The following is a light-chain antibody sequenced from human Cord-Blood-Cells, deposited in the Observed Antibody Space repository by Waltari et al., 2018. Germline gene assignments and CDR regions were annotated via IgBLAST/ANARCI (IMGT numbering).Light chain of an antibody. Sequence: DIVMTQYPDSLAVSLGERATINCKSSQSVLYSSNDKNYFAWYQQKPGQPPKLLIYWASTRESGVPDRVSGSGSGTDFTLTVSSLQAEDVAVYYCQQDYSTPHTFGQGTKLEIK. CDR3: QQDYSTPHT. V-gene: IGKV4-1*01. CDR1: QSVLYSSNDKNY. CDR2: WAS. J-gene: IGKJ2*01.